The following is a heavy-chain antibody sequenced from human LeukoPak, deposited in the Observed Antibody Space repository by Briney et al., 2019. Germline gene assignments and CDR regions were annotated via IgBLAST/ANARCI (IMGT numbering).Heavy chain of an antibody. J-gene: IGHJ5*02. Sequence: GASVKVSSKASGYTFTSYYMHWVRQTPGQGLEWMGIINPSGGSTSYAQKFQGRVTMTRDMSTSTVYMELSSLRSEDTAVYCCARENFGSSGWFDPWGQGTLVTVSS. CDR1: GYTFTSYY. V-gene: IGHV1-46*01. CDR3: ARENFGSSGWFDP. D-gene: IGHD6-13*01. CDR2: INPSGGST.